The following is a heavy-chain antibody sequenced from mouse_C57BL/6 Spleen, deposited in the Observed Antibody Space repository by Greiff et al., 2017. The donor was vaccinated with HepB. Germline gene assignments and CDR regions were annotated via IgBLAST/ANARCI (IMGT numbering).Heavy chain of an antibody. D-gene: IGHD1-1*01. J-gene: IGHJ2*01. CDR1: GYTFTDYE. V-gene: IGHV1-15*01. Sequence: VQLQESGAELVRPGASVTLSCKASGYTFTDYEMHWVKQTPVHGLEWIGAIDPETGGTAYNQKFKGKAILTADKSSSTAYMELRSLTSEDSAVYYCTRLNYYGSRRDYFDYWGQGTTLTVSS. CDR3: TRLNYYGSRRDYFDY. CDR2: IDPETGGT.